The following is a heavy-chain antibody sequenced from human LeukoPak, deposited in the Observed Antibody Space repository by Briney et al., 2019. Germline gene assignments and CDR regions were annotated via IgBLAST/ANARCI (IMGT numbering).Heavy chain of an antibody. CDR3: ARSRPQKYASLEENWFDP. V-gene: IGHV1-8*01. CDR2: MNPNSGNT. Sequence: ASVKVSCKASGYTFTSYDINWVRQATGQGLEWMGWMNPNSGNTGYAQKFQGRVTMTRNTSISTAYMELSSLRSEDTAVYYCARSRPQKYASLEENWFDPWGQGTLVTVSS. J-gene: IGHJ5*02. CDR1: GYTFTSYD.